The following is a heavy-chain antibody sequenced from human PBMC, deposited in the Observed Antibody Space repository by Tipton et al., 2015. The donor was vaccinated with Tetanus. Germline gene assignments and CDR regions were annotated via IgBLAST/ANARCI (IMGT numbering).Heavy chain of an antibody. CDR1: GYSFTSHW. D-gene: IGHD6-6*01. V-gene: IGHV5-51*01. Sequence: QLVQSGADVKKPGESLKISCKASGYSFTSHWIGWVRQMPGKGLEWMGMIFPEDSDTRYSPSFQGHVTISVDKSTSTVYLQWSSLKASGAAMYFCARMYSTSSPFDHWGQGTLVAVSS. CDR2: IFPEDSDT. CDR3: ARMYSTSSPFDH. J-gene: IGHJ4*02.